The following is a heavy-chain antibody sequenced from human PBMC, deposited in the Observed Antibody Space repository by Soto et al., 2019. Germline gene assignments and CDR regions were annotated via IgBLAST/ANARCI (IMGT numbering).Heavy chain of an antibody. Sequence: QLQLQESGPGLVKPSETLSLTCTVSGGSISSSSYYWGWIRQPPGKGLEWIGSIYYSGSTYYNPSLKSRVTISVDTSKNQFSLKLSSVTAADTAVYYCARVTDVLRYFDSELGYYGMDVWGQGTTVTVSS. CDR3: ARVTDVLRYFDSELGYYGMDV. V-gene: IGHV4-39*01. CDR1: GGSISSSSYY. CDR2: IYYSGST. J-gene: IGHJ6*02. D-gene: IGHD3-9*01.